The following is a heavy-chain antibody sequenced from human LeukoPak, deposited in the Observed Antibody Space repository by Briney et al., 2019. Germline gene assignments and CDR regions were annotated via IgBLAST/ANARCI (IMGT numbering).Heavy chain of an antibody. J-gene: IGHJ4*02. D-gene: IGHD3-22*01. V-gene: IGHV1-24*01. CDR2: FDPEDGET. CDR1: GYTLTELS. CDR3: ATEASIGSGYYFDY. Sequence: ASVKVSCKVSGYTLTELSMHWVRLAPGKGLEWMGGFDPEDGETIYAQKFQGRVTMTEDTSTDTAYMELSSLRSEDTAVYYCATEASIGSGYYFDYWGQGTLVTVSS.